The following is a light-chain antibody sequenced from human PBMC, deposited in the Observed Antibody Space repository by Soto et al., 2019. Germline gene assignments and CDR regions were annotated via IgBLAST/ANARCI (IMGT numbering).Light chain of an antibody. CDR3: SSFANLNSFPYV. J-gene: IGLJ1*01. Sequence: QSALTQPASVSGSPGQSITISCTGTISDIGTHNLVSWYQQHPGKPPQLIIYELTERPSGVSSRFSGSKSGNTASLTISGLQPDDEADYHCSSFANLNSFPYVFGTGTKLTVL. CDR2: ELT. CDR1: ISDIGTHNL. V-gene: IGLV2-23*02.